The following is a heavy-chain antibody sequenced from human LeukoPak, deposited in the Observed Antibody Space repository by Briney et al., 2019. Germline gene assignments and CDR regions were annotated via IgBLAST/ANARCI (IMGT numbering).Heavy chain of an antibody. CDR3: ARDIRGTYYYYYHGMDV. D-gene: IGHD3-10*01. J-gene: IGHJ6*02. V-gene: IGHV4-30-4*01. Sequence: SQTLSLTCTVSGGSISSGDYYWSWIRQPPGKGLEWIGYIYYSGSTYYNPSLKSRVTISVDTSKNQFSLKLSSVTAADTAVYYCARDIRGTYYYYYHGMDVWGQGTTVTVSS. CDR2: IYYSGST. CDR1: GGSISSGDYY.